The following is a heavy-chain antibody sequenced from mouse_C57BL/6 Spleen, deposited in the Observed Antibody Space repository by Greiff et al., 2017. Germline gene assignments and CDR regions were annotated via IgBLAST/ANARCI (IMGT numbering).Heavy chain of an antibody. V-gene: IGHV8-8*01. D-gene: IGHD2-2*01. J-gene: IGHJ2*01. CDR1: GFSLSTFGMG. CDR3: ARMKGYDSGCYFDY. Sequence: QVTLKECGPGILQPSQTLSLTCSFSGFSLSTFGMGVGWLRQPSGKGLEWLAHLWWDDVKYYNPALKSRLSISKDTSKNQVVLKIANVETADTATYYCARMKGYDSGCYFDYWGQGTTLTVSS. CDR2: LWWDDVK.